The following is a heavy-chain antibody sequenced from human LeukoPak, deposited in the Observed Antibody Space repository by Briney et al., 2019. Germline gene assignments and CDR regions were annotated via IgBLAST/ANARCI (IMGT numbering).Heavy chain of an antibody. J-gene: IGHJ4*02. CDR2: IKRDESEK. CDR3: ARDKIEGPTKLDY. D-gene: IGHD1-1*01. CDR1: GFTFSSYW. Sequence: GGSLRLSCAASGFTFSSYWMSWVRQAPGKGLEWVANIKRDESEKYYVDSLKGRFTISRDNAKNSLYLQMNSLRAEDTAVYYCARDKIEGPTKLDYWGQGILVTVSS. V-gene: IGHV3-7*01.